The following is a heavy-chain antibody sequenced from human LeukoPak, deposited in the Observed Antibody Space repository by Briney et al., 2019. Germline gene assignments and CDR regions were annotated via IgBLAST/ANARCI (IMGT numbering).Heavy chain of an antibody. Sequence: GRSLRLSCAASGFTFSSYAMSWVRQPPGKGLEWVSAISGSGGSTYYADSVKGRFTISRDNSKNTLYLQMNSLRAEDTAVYYCAKDSGSGSYYDYWGQGTLVTVSS. D-gene: IGHD3-10*01. V-gene: IGHV3-23*01. CDR1: GFTFSSYA. J-gene: IGHJ4*02. CDR2: ISGSGGST. CDR3: AKDSGSGSYYDY.